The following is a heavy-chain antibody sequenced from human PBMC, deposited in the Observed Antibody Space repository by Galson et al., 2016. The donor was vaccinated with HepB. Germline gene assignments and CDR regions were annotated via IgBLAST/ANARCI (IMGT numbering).Heavy chain of an antibody. D-gene: IGHD2-21*02. CDR1: GFTFSSYY. V-gene: IGHV3-21*06. J-gene: IGHJ5*02. Sequence: SLRLSCAASGFTFSSYYMNWVRQAPGKGLEWVSAISGTTGHIYYADSVKGRFTISRDNAKNSLYLQMNSLRPEDTAVYYCARDVTPVGDRYNWFDPWGQGTLVTVSS. CDR3: ARDVTPVGDRYNWFDP. CDR2: ISGTTGHI.